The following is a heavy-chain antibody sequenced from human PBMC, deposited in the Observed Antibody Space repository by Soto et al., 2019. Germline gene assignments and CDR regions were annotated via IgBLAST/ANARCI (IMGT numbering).Heavy chain of an antibody. CDR2: IFYSGST. CDR1: GGSVNSGDCY. CDR3: ARDWVHERWFDP. Sequence: PSETQSLTCTVSGGSVNSGDCYWSWIRQSPGKGLEWIGSIFYSGSTDYNPSLRGRITISIATSNNQFSMRLTSVTAADTALYYCARDWVHERWFDPWGQGTLVTVSS. J-gene: IGHJ5*02. D-gene: IGHD1-1*01. V-gene: IGHV4-30-4*01.